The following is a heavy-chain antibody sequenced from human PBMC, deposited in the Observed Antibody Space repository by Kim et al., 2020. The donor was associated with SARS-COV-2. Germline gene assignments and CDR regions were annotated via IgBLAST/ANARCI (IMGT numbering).Heavy chain of an antibody. D-gene: IGHD1-26*01. CDR1: GFTFSSYG. Sequence: GGSLRLSCAASGFTFSSYGMHWVRQAPGKGLEWVAVIWYDGSNKYYADSVKGRFTISRDNSKNTLYLQMNSLRAEDTAVYYCAKDQAGGSLYFDYWGQGTLVTVSS. CDR3: AKDQAGGSLYFDY. CDR2: IWYDGSNK. J-gene: IGHJ4*02. V-gene: IGHV3-33*06.